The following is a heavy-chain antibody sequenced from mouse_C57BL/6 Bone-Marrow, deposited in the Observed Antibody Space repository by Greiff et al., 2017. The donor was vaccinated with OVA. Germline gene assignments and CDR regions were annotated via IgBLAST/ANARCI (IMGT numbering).Heavy chain of an antibody. V-gene: IGHV14-1*01. CDR2: IDPEDGDT. CDR3: TTDYSNYVED. CDR1: GFNIKDYY. Sequence: EVQLQQSGAELVRPGASVKLSCTASGFNIKDYYMHWVKQRPEQGLEWIGRIDPEDGDTEYAPKFQGKATMTEDTSANTAYLQHSSRTSEDAAVYYGTTDYSNYVEDWGKGTTLTVSS. D-gene: IGHD2-5*01. J-gene: IGHJ2*01.